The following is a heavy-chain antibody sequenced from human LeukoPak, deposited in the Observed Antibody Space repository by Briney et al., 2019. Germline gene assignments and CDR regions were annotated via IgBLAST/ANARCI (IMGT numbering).Heavy chain of an antibody. J-gene: IGHJ4*02. V-gene: IGHV4-34*01. Sequence: SETLSLTCAVYGGSFSGYYWSWIRQPPGKGLEWIGEINHSGSTNYNPSLKSRVTISVDRSKNQFSLKLSSVTAADTAVYYCARVGSGSYYRSFDYWGQGTLVTVSS. CDR1: GGSFSGYY. CDR2: INHSGST. D-gene: IGHD3-10*01. CDR3: ARVGSGSYYRSFDY.